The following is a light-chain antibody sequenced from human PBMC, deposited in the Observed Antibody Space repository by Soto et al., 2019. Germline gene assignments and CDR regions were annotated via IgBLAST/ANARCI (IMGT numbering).Light chain of an antibody. CDR1: SGSIASNY. CDR3: QSYDSSNPVA. J-gene: IGLJ2*01. CDR2: EDN. Sequence: FMLTEPHCVSESPGKTVTISCTRSSGSIASNYVQGYQQRPGSAPTTVIYEDNQRPSGVPDRFSGSIDSSSNSASLTISGLKTEDEADYSCQSYDSSNPVAFGGGTKLTVL. V-gene: IGLV6-57*04.